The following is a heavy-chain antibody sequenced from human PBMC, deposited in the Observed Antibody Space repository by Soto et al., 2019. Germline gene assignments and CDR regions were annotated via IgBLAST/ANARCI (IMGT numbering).Heavy chain of an antibody. Sequence: QVQLQESGPGLVKPSETLSLTCTVSGGSVSSGSYYWSWIRQPPGKGLEWIGYIYYSGSTNYNPSLKSRVTISVDTSKNQFSLKLSSVTAADTAVYYCARVLAVAGTNWFDPWGQGTLVTVSS. J-gene: IGHJ5*02. CDR2: IYYSGST. CDR3: ARVLAVAGTNWFDP. V-gene: IGHV4-61*01. CDR1: GGSVSSGSYY. D-gene: IGHD6-19*01.